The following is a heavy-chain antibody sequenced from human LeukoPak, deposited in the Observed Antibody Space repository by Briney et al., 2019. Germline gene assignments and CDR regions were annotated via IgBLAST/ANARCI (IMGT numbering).Heavy chain of an antibody. J-gene: IGHJ4*02. CDR3: ARVRDSSGYPFDY. Sequence: SETLSLTCTGSGGSISSYYWSWIRQPPGKGLEWIGYIYYSGSTNYNPSLKSRVTISVDTSKNQFSLKLSSVTAADTAVYYCARVRDSSGYPFDYWGQGTLVTVSS. V-gene: IGHV4-59*01. CDR1: GGSISSYY. D-gene: IGHD3-22*01. CDR2: IYYSGST.